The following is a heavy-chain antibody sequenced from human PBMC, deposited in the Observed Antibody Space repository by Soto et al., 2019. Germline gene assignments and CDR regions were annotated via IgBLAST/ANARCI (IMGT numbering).Heavy chain of an antibody. V-gene: IGHV1-18*01. Sequence: ASVKVSCKASGYTFTSYGISWVRQAPGQGLEWMGWISAYNGNTNYAQKLQGRVTMTTDTSTSTAYMELRSLRSDDTAVYYCARDAVCSGGSCYPYYFDYWGQGTLVTVSS. D-gene: IGHD2-15*01. CDR3: ARDAVCSGGSCYPYYFDY. J-gene: IGHJ4*02. CDR2: ISAYNGNT. CDR1: GYTFTSYG.